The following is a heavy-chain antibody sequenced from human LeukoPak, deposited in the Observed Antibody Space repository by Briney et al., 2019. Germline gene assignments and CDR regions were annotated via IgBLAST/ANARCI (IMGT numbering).Heavy chain of an antibody. CDR2: IRSKAYGGTT. CDR1: GFTFGDYA. D-gene: IGHD5-18*01. V-gene: IGHV3-49*04. J-gene: IGHJ4*02. CDR3: TRSQGIQLWFDNYFDY. Sequence: GGSLRLSCTASGFTFGDYAMSWVRQAPGKGLEWVGFIRSKAYGGTTEYAASVKGRFTISRDDSKSIAYLQMNSLKTEDTAVYYVTRSQGIQLWFDNYFDYWGQGTLVTVSS.